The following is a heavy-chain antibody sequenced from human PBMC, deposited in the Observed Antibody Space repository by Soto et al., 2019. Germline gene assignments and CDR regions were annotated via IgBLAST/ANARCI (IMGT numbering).Heavy chain of an antibody. D-gene: IGHD2-2*01. CDR3: AKDQVDCSSTSCYFWVAFTGDY. J-gene: IGHJ4*02. CDR2: ISGSGGNT. CDR1: GFTFSSYA. Sequence: GGSLRLSCAASGFTFSSYAMSWVRQAPGKGLEWVSAISGSGGNTYYADSVKGRFTISRDNSKNTLYLQMNSLRADDTAVYYCAKDQVDCSSTSCYFWVAFTGDYWGQGTLVTVSS. V-gene: IGHV3-23*01.